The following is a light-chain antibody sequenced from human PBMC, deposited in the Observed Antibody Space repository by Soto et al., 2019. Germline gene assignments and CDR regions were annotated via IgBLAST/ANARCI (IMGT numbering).Light chain of an antibody. Sequence: DIQMTQSPSTLCASVGDGVNITFRPSESISVWLAWYQQQPQKAPKILIYKASNLDSGVPSRFSGSGSGTGFTLTISSLQPDEFASWYCQQYSSYRTVGQGTKVEIK. CDR3: QQYSSYRT. J-gene: IGKJ1*01. V-gene: IGKV1-5*03. CDR2: KAS. CDR1: ESISVW.